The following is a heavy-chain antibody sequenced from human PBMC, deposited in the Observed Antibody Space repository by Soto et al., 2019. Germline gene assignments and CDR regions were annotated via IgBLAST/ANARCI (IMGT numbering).Heavy chain of an antibody. Sequence: GGSLRLSCAVSGFTFSDYYMSWIRQAPGKGLEWVSYIGRSSSYTNYADSVKGRFTISRDNAKNSLYLQMNSLRAEDTAVYYCARDADILTGSDAFDIWGQGTMVTVSS. CDR3: ARDADILTGSDAFDI. J-gene: IGHJ3*02. CDR2: IGRSSSYT. V-gene: IGHV3-11*05. CDR1: GFTFSDYY. D-gene: IGHD3-9*01.